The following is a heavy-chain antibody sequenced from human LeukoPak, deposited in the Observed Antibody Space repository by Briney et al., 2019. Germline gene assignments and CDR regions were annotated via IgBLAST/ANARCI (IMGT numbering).Heavy chain of an antibody. V-gene: IGHV4-59*11. CDR1: GVCINSHY. J-gene: IGHJ6*03. Sequence: SETLSLTCTVSGVCINSHYCSWIRQPPGKGLEWIGFIYDSGSANYKSSLESRVTMTLDTSKNQFSLKLNSVTAADTAVYYCARVLQNYYHLDVWGKGTTVTVSS. CDR2: IYDSGSA. D-gene: IGHD3-3*01. CDR3: ARVLQNYYHLDV.